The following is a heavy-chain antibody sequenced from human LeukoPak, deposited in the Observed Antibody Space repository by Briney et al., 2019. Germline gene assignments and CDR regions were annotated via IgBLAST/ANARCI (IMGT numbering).Heavy chain of an antibody. V-gene: IGHV4-34*01. CDR1: GFTVSRNY. CDR2: INHSGST. J-gene: IGHJ4*02. CDR3: ARGRNPFTYYYDSLSSSYFDY. D-gene: IGHD3-22*01. Sequence: GSLRLSCAASGFTVSRNYMSWIRQPPGKGLEWIGEINHSGSTNYNPSLKSRVTISVDTSKNQFSLKLSSVTAADTAVYYCARGRNPFTYYYDSLSSSYFDYWGQGTLVTVSS.